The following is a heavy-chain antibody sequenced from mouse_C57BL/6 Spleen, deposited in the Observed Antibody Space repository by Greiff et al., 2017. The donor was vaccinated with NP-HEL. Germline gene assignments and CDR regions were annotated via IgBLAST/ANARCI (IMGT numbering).Heavy chain of an antibody. Sequence: EVQLQQSGPGLVKPSQSLSLTCSVTGYSITSGYYWNWIRQFPGNKLEWMGYISYDGSNNYNPSLKNRISITRDTSKNQFFLKLNSVTTEDTATYYCARDPNWDVFDYWGQGTTLTVSS. D-gene: IGHD4-1*01. J-gene: IGHJ2*01. CDR1: GYSITSGYY. CDR2: ISYDGSN. V-gene: IGHV3-6*01. CDR3: ARDPNWDVFDY.